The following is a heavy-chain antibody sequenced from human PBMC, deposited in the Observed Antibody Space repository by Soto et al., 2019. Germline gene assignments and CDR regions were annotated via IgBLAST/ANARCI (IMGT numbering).Heavy chain of an antibody. D-gene: IGHD4-17*01. Sequence: SETLSLTCTVSGGSISSYYWSWIRQPPGKGLEWIGYIYYSGSTNYNPSLKSRVTISVDTSKNQFSLKLSSVTAADTAVYYCARDHRVADYGDTNFDNWGQGTLVTVSS. V-gene: IGHV4-59*01. CDR2: IYYSGST. CDR1: GGSISSYY. CDR3: ARDHRVADYGDTNFDN. J-gene: IGHJ4*02.